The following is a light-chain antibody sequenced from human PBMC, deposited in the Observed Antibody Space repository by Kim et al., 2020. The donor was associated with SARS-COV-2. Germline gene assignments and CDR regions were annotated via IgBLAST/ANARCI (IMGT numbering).Light chain of an antibody. CDR1: NIGGKS. CDR2: YDS. J-gene: IGLJ2*01. Sequence: SYELTQPPSVSLAPGKTARITCGGNNIGGKSVHWYQQKPGQAPVLVIYYDSDRPSGIPERFSGSNSGNTATLTISRVKAGDEADYYCQVWDSSSDHVVFG. V-gene: IGLV3-21*04. CDR3: QVWDSSSDHVV.